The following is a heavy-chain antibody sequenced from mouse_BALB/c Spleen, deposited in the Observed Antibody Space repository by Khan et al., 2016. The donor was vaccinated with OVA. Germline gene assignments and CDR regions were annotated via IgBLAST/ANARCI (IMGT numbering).Heavy chain of an antibody. Sequence: QQSGPELVRPGASVKISCKASGYSFTGYFMNWVMQSHGKSLEWIGRINPHIGETFYNQRFKDKATLTVDESSSTAHMELRSLASEDSAVYYCTRIYRSDFDYWGQGTTLTVSS. V-gene: IGHV1-20*02. CDR1: GYSFTGYF. D-gene: IGHD1-1*01. CDR3: TRIYRSDFDY. CDR2: INPHIGET. J-gene: IGHJ2*01.